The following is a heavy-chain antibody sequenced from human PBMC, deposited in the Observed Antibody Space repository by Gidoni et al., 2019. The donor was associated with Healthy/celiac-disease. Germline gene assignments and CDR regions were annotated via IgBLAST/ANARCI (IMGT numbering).Heavy chain of an antibody. V-gene: IGHV4-59*01. CDR1: GDSISSYY. D-gene: IGHD2-15*01. Sequence: QVQLQESGPGLVKPSETLSLTGTVSGDSISSYYGSWIRQPPGKGREWLGYIYYSGSTNYNPSRKSRVTISVDTSKNQFSPKLSSVTAADTAVYSCAREGGYCSGGSCYSGRGIFDYWGQGTLVTVSS. CDR2: IYYSGST. J-gene: IGHJ4*02. CDR3: AREGGYCSGGSCYSGRGIFDY.